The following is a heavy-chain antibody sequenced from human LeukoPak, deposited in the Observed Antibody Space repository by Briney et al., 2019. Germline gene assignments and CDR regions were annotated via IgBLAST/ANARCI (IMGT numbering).Heavy chain of an antibody. V-gene: IGHV1-18*01. Sequence: ASVKVSCKASGYTFTSYGISWVRQAPGQGLEWMGWISAYNGNTNYAQKLQGRVTMTTDTSTSTAYMELRSLRSDDTAVHYCARGTGYSSGWYDRGTNPLDYWGQGTLVTVSS. CDR2: ISAYNGNT. CDR3: ARGTGYSSGWYDRGTNPLDY. J-gene: IGHJ4*02. D-gene: IGHD6-19*01. CDR1: GYTFTSYG.